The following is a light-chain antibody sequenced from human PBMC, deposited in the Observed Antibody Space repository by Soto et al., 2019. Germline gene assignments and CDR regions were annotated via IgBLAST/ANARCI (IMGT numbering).Light chain of an antibody. CDR2: AAS. V-gene: IGKV1-9*01. Sequence: DIQLTQSPSFLSASVGDRVTITCRASQGFSSNLAWYQQKPGKAPKLLIYAASSLQSGVPSRFSGRGSGTEFTLTISSLQPEDFATYYCQQRNSYPPRTFGGGTKVEIK. CDR1: QGFSSN. CDR3: QQRNSYPPRT. J-gene: IGKJ4*01.